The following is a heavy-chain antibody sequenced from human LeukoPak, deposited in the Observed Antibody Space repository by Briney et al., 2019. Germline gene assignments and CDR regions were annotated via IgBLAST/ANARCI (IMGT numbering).Heavy chain of an antibody. CDR1: GGTFSSYA. CDR3: ARDGDGGNSDY. Sequence: SVKVSCKASGGTFSSYAISWVRQAPGQGLEWMGRIIPILGIANYAQKFQGRVTITADKSTSTAYMELSGLRSEDTAVYYCARDGDGGNSDYWGQGTLVTLSS. D-gene: IGHD4-23*01. V-gene: IGHV1-69*04. J-gene: IGHJ4*02. CDR2: IIPILGIA.